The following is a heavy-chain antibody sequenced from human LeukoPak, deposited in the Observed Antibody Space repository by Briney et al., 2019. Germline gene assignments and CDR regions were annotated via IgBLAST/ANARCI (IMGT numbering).Heavy chain of an antibody. CDR3: ARYMVRGVIHPLNDAFDI. D-gene: IGHD3-10*01. V-gene: IGHV4-38-2*01. J-gene: IGHJ3*02. Sequence: SETLSLTCAVSGYCISSGYYWGWIRQPPGKGLEWIGSIYHSGSTYYNPSLKSRVTISVDTSKNQFSLKLSSVTAADTAVYYCARYMVRGVIHPLNDAFDIWGQGTMVTVSS. CDR1: GYCISSGYY. CDR2: IYHSGST.